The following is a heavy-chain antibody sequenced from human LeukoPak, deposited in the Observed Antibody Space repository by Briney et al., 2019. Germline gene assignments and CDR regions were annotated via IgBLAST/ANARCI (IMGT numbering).Heavy chain of an antibody. V-gene: IGHV4-59*01. CDR1: GGSISSYY. Sequence: SETLSLTCTVSGGSISSYYWSWIRQPPGKELEGIGYIYYSRSTNYNPSLKSRVTISVDTSKNQFSLKLSSVTAADTAVYYCARGSPTVSFDYWGQGTLVTVSS. CDR3: ARGSPTVSFDY. J-gene: IGHJ4*02. D-gene: IGHD4-17*01. CDR2: IYYSRST.